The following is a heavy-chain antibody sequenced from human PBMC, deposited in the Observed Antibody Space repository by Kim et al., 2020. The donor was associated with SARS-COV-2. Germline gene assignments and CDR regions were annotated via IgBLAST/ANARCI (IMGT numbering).Heavy chain of an antibody. CDR2: INGDGTST. J-gene: IGHJ3*01. D-gene: IGHD3-10*01. CDR3: SRSRCSGVTCRGFDPFDL. Sequence: GGSLRLSCAASGFTFENHWMYWVRQVPGKGLVWVSRINGDGTSTANADSVRGRFTIARDNAKNTLFLQMNSLTEEDTAMYYCSRSRCSGVTCRGFDPFDLWGRGTMGTVSS. V-gene: IGHV3-74*01. CDR1: GFTFENHW.